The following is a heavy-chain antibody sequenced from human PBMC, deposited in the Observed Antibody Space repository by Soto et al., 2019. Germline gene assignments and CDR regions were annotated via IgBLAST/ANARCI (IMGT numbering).Heavy chain of an antibody. V-gene: IGHV3-72*01. Sequence: EVQLVESGGGLVQPGGSLRLSCAASGFTFSDHYMDWVRQAPGKGLEWVGRTRNKANSYTTEYAASVKGRFTISRDDSKNSLYQQMNSLKTEDTAVYYCARVGRPYRRSGYFDYWGQGTLVTVSS. CDR2: TRNKANSYTT. D-gene: IGHD3-10*01. CDR3: ARVGRPYRRSGYFDY. J-gene: IGHJ4*02. CDR1: GFTFSDHY.